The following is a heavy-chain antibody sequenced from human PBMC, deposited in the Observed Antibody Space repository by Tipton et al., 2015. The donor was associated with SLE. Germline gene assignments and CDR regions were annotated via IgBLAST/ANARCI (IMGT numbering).Heavy chain of an antibody. V-gene: IGHV1-18*01. CDR3: ARATAYERECLNAMDV. J-gene: IGHJ6*02. Sequence: QLVQSGAEMRKPGASVKVSCRASGYTFSNYGITWVRQAPGQGLEWMGWISGYNGNTNYAQKFQGRVTMTTDTSTSAAYMELTSLRFDDAAVYFCARATAYERECLNAMDVWGQGTTVTVSS. CDR1: GYTFSNYG. D-gene: IGHD1-1*01. CDR2: ISGYNGNT.